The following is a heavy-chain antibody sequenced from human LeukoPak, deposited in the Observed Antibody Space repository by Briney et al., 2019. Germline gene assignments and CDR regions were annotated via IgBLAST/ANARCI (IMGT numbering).Heavy chain of an antibody. CDR2: IYYRGST. CDR1: GGSINNYY. D-gene: IGHD4-17*01. V-gene: IGHV4-59*01. J-gene: IGHJ4*02. CDR3: ARGGDYGDLRYFDY. Sequence: SETLSLTCSVSGGSINNYYWSWIRQPPGKGLEWIGYIYYRGSTNYNPSLKSRVTFSVDTSKNQFSLKLNSVTAADTAVYYCARGGDYGDLRYFDYWGQGTLVTVSS.